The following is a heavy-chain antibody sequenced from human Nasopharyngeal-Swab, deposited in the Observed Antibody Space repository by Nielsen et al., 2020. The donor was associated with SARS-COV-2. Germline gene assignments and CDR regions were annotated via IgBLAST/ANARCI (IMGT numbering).Heavy chain of an antibody. CDR3: ARPSSGWSQGMDV. CDR1: GFTFSDYY. Sequence: GESLKISCAASGFTFSDYYMSWIRQAPGKGLEWVSYISSSGSTIYYADSVKGRFTISRDNAKNSLYLQMNSLRAEDTAVYYCARPSSGWSQGMDVWGQGTTVTVSS. CDR2: ISSSGSTI. J-gene: IGHJ6*02. V-gene: IGHV3-11*04. D-gene: IGHD6-19*01.